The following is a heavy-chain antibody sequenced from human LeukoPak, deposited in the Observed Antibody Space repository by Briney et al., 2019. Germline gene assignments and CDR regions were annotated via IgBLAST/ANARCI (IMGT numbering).Heavy chain of an antibody. CDR2: IYSGGST. V-gene: IGHV3-53*01. Sequence: GGSLRLSCAASGFTVSSNYMSWVRQAPGKGLEWVSVIYSGGSTYYADSVKGRFTISRDNSKNTLYLQMNSVRAEDTAVYYCAKEGVVNLGAFDIWGQGTMVTVSS. D-gene: IGHD2-2*01. J-gene: IGHJ3*02. CDR3: AKEGVVNLGAFDI. CDR1: GFTVSSNY.